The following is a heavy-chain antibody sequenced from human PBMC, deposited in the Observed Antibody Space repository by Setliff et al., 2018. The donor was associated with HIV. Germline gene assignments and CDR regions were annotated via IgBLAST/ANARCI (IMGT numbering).Heavy chain of an antibody. CDR1: GGSISSSNW. D-gene: IGHD6-19*01. J-gene: IGHJ3*02. Sequence: SETLSLTCAVSGGSISSSNWWSWVRQPPGKGLEWIGSIYYSGSTNYNPSLKSRVTISVDTSKNQFSLKLSSVTAADTAVYYCARDLAVEDAFDIWGQGTMVTVSS. CDR2: IYYSGST. V-gene: IGHV4-4*02. CDR3: ARDLAVEDAFDI.